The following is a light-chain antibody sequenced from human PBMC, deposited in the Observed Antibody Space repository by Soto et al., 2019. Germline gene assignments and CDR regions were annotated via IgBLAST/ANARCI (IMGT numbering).Light chain of an antibody. CDR1: QSVLSSSNNKNF. J-gene: IGKJ2*01. V-gene: IGKV4-1*01. CDR2: CAS. Sequence: DIVMTQSPDSLAVSLGERATINCKSSQSVLSSSNNKNFLAWYQQKPGQSPKLLIYCASTRESRLPDRFSGSGSGTDFTHTISSLQAEDVAVYDCQQYYRIQYTCGQGTMLEIK. CDR3: QQYYRIQYT.